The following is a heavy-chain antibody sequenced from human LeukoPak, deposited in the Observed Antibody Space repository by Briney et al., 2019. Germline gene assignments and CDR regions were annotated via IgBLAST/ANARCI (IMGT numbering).Heavy chain of an antibody. D-gene: IGHD3-9*01. CDR1: GGSISTYY. Sequence: SETLSLTCTVSGGSISTYYWNWIRQPPGKGLEWIGYIYYSGSSNCNPSLKSRVTISVDTSKNQFSLKLSSVTAADTAVYYCAGGWYDILSGYYDGFDYWGQGTLVTVSS. J-gene: IGHJ4*02. V-gene: IGHV4-59*08. CDR3: AGGWYDILSGYYDGFDY. CDR2: IYYSGSS.